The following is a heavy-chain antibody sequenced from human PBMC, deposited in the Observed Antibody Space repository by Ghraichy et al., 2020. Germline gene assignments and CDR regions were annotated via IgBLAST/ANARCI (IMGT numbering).Heavy chain of an antibody. CDR2: IYPGDSDT. Sequence: GESLNISCKGSGYSFTSYWIGWVRQMPGKGLEWMGIIYPGDSDTRYSPSFQGQVTISADKSISTAYLQWSSLKASDTAMYYCARLDWGYYGSGSYALYGMDVWGQGTTVTVSS. V-gene: IGHV5-51*01. CDR1: GYSFTSYW. D-gene: IGHD3-10*01. J-gene: IGHJ6*02. CDR3: ARLDWGYYGSGSYALYGMDV.